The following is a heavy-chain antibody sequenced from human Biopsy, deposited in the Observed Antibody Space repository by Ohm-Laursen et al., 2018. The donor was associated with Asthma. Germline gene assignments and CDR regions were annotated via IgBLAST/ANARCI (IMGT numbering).Heavy chain of an antibody. CDR3: ARDANIYYDSSGYYYNYYYGMDV. V-gene: IGHV3-33*01. D-gene: IGHD3-22*01. Sequence: SLRLSCAASGFTFSSYGMHWVRQAPGKGLEWVAVIWYDGGNKYYADSVKGRFTISRDNAKNSLYLQMNSLRAEDTAVYYCARDANIYYDSSGYYYNYYYGMDVWGQGTTVTVSS. CDR1: GFTFSSYG. J-gene: IGHJ6*02. CDR2: IWYDGGNK.